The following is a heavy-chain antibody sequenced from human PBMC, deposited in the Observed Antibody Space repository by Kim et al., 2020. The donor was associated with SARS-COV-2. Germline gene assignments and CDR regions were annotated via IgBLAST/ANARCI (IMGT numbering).Heavy chain of an antibody. CDR1: GFAFSAYS. CDR2: ISISSRTI. Sequence: GGSLRLSCAASGFAFSAYSMNWVRQAPGKGLERVSYISISSRTIYYADSVKGRFAISRDDAKNSLYLQMTSLRDEDTAIYYCARDGGSGWGYDYDYYYGMDVWGQGTTVTISS. J-gene: IGHJ6*02. CDR3: ARDGGSGWGYDYDYYYGMDV. D-gene: IGHD6-19*01. V-gene: IGHV3-48*02.